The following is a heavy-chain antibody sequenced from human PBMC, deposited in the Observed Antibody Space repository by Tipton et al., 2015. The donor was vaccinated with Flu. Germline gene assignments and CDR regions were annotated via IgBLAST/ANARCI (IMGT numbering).Heavy chain of an antibody. CDR3: ARAGGGAYCSGGSCYWSEYFQH. J-gene: IGHJ1*01. Sequence: LRLSCTVSGGSISSGSYYWSWIRQPAGKGLEWIGRIYISGSTNYNPPLKSRVTISVDTSKNQFSLKLSSVTAADTAVYYCARAGGGAYCSGGSCYWSEYFQHWGQGTLVTVSS. CDR1: GGSISSGSYY. D-gene: IGHD2-15*01. V-gene: IGHV4-61*02. CDR2: IYISGST.